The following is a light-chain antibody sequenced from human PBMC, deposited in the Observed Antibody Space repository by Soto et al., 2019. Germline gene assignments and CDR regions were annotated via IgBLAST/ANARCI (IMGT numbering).Light chain of an antibody. CDR1: QSITRW. Sequence: IQMTHSPSTLSAFAGDRVTIICRARQSITRWFAWYQQKPGEDAKLLIYDASSLESGVPSRCSGSGSGTEFTLTISSMQPGDVATYYCQQYNHYSGLTFGGGTKVDIK. V-gene: IGKV1-5*02. CDR2: DAS. J-gene: IGKJ4*01. CDR3: QQYNHYSGLT.